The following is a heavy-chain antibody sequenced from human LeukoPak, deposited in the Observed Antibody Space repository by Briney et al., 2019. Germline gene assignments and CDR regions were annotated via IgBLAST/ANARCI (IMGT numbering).Heavy chain of an antibody. CDR3: AKGRSGIVVAGLNY. J-gene: IGHJ4*02. Sequence: GGSLRLSCAASGFTFNNYAMSWVRRAPGKGLEWVSGISGSGDGTYYADSVKGRFTISRDNSMSTLYLQMNSLRPEDTAVYYCAKGRSGIVVAGLNYWGQGTLVTVSS. V-gene: IGHV3-23*01. D-gene: IGHD6-19*01. CDR2: ISGSGDGT. CDR1: GFTFNNYA.